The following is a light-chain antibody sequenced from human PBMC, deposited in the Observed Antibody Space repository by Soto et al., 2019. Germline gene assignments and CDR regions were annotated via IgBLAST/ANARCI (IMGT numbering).Light chain of an antibody. J-gene: IGLJ1*01. CDR3: CSYAGSSTLYV. V-gene: IGLV2-23*02. CDR1: SSDIGTYNL. Sequence: QSALTQPASVSGSPGQSITISCTGTSSDIGTYNLVSWYQQHPGKAPKLMIYEVNKRPSGVSDRCSGSKSGNTASLTISGLQAEDEADYYCCSYAGSSTLYVFGTGTKLTVL. CDR2: EVN.